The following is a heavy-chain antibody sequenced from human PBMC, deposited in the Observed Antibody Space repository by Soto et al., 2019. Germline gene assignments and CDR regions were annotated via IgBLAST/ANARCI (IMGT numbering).Heavy chain of an antibody. CDR3: ATMKGGSQYYYYGLDV. CDR2: IFPIFGTA. Sequence: QVQLVQSGAEVKKPGSSVKVSCKASGGTFSSYAISWVRQAPGLGLEWMGGIFPIFGTADYAQKFQGRVTITADESTSTAYMELSSLRSEDTAVYYCATMKGGSQYYYYGLDVWGQGTTVTVSS. CDR1: GGTFSSYA. V-gene: IGHV1-69*12. D-gene: IGHD3-10*01. J-gene: IGHJ6*02.